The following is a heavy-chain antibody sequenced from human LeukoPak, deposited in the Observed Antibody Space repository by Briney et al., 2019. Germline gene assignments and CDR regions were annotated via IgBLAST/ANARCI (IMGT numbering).Heavy chain of an antibody. CDR1: GGSVRSGSYY. CDR2: IFYGGLT. D-gene: IGHD4-17*01. Sequence: SETLSLTCTVSGGSVRSGSYYWSWIRQHPGKGLEWIGSIFYGGLTHYSPSLRSRVSILVDTSKNQFSLNLSSVTVADTAVYYCARASTVTHYNGLDVWGLGTTVTVSS. CDR3: ARASTVTHYNGLDV. J-gene: IGHJ6*02. V-gene: IGHV4-31*03.